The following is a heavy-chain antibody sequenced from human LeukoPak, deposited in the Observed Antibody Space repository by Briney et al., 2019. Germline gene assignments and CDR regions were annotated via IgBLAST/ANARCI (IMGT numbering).Heavy chain of an antibody. J-gene: IGHJ4*02. Sequence: GGSLRLFCAASGLTLSSYEKNWVRQAPGKGLEWVSYIRSSGSTIYYADSVKGRFTISRDNAKNSLYLQMNSLRAEDTVVYYCAKDPRAHSYGWSWRYFDYWGQGTLVTVSS. CDR2: IRSSGSTI. D-gene: IGHD5-18*01. V-gene: IGHV3-48*03. CDR1: GLTLSSYE. CDR3: AKDPRAHSYGWSWRYFDY.